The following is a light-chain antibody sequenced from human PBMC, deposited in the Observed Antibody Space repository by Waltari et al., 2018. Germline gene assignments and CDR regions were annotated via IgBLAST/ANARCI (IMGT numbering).Light chain of an antibody. V-gene: IGLV2-23*01. J-gene: IGLJ3*02. CDR1: SFDVANYNL. Sequence: QSALTQPASVSGSPGQSITIPCTGSSFDVANYNLVSWYQHHPGKAPQLMIYEDAKRPSGVSNRFSGSKSGNTASLTISGLQAEDEADYYCCSYAGSWVFGGGTKLTVL. CDR2: EDA. CDR3: CSYAGSWV.